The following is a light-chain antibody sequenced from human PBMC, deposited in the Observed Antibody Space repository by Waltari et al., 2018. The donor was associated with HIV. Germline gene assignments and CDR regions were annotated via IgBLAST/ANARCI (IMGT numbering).Light chain of an antibody. CDR2: QDT. CDR1: ILGDRY. J-gene: IGLJ2*01. V-gene: IGLV3-1*01. CDR3: QTWDTSTVL. Sequence: SYQPTQSHPVSVSPALTAPITFAGDILGDRYLRWHPQKPGQSPVLVTYQDTQRPSAIPERVSGSNAGNTATLTISGAQAMDEADYYCQTWDTSTVLFGGGTKLTVL.